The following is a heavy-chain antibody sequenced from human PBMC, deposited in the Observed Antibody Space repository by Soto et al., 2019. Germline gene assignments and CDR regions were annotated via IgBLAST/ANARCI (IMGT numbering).Heavy chain of an antibody. CDR2: IYYSGST. D-gene: IGHD3-3*01. J-gene: IGHJ6*02. V-gene: IGHV4-39*01. CDR3: ARHSNGDTIFGVVITYGMDV. Sequence: PSETLSLTCTVSGGSISSSSYYWGWIRRPPGKGLEWIGSIYYSGSTYYDPSLKSRVTISVDTSKNQFSLKLSSVTAADTAVYYCARHSNGDTIFGVVITYGMDVWGQGTTVTVSS. CDR1: GGSISSSSYY.